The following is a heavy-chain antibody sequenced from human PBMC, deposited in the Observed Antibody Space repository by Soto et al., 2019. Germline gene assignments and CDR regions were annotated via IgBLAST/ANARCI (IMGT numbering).Heavy chain of an antibody. Sequence: EVLLLESGGGLVEPGGSLRLSCAASGFTFSIYSMSWVRQAPGMGLEWVSGISGSGRSTYYADSVKGRFTISRDTSKNMIYLQMGSLRGEETALYYCAKARVYDSESYHGGGFDVWGQGTMVTVSP. D-gene: IGHD3-22*01. J-gene: IGHJ3*01. CDR3: AKARVYDSESYHGGGFDV. CDR2: ISGSGRST. CDR1: GFTFSIYS. V-gene: IGHV3-23*01.